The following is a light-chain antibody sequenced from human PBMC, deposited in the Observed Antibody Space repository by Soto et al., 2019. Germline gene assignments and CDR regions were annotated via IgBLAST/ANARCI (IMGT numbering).Light chain of an antibody. Sequence: DIQLTQSPSSLSAFVGETVSITCRASQTISSYLSWYHQKPGKAPKLLIYATSSLPSGVPSRFSGSGSGTDFTITISSLQPEDFATYYCQQSYSAPFTFGPGTKVDIK. J-gene: IGKJ3*01. CDR3: QQSYSAPFT. V-gene: IGKV1-39*01. CDR2: ATS. CDR1: QTISSY.